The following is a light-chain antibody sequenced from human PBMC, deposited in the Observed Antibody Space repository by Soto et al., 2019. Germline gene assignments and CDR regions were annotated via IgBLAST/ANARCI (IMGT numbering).Light chain of an antibody. CDR2: LGS. J-gene: IGKJ4*01. Sequence: DPVMTQSPLSLSVTPGEPASISCRSSQSLLHSNGYNYLDWYLQKPGQSPQLLIYLGSFRAAGVPDRFSGSGSGTDFTLKISRVEAADVGVYYCMQALQTPSFGGGTKVEIK. CDR3: MQALQTPS. V-gene: IGKV2-28*01. CDR1: QSLLHSNGYNY.